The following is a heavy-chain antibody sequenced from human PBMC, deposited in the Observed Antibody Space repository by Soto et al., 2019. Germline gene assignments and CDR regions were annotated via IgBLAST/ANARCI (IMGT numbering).Heavy chain of an antibody. J-gene: IGHJ4*02. D-gene: IGHD5-18*01. V-gene: IGHV3-11*01. CDR3: AGASSPRDPWLDY. Sequence: GGSLRLSCGASGFTFSDDYMSWIRQAPGKGLEWVSYISSSGGTIYYADSVKGRFTISRDNAKNSLFLQMNSLRADDTAVYYCAGASSPRDPWLDYWGQGTLGTVSS. CDR1: GFTFSDDY. CDR2: ISSSGGTI.